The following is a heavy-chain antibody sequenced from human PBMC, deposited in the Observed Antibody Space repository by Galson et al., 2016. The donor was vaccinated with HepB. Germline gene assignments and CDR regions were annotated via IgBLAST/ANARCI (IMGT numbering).Heavy chain of an antibody. CDR1: GFTFSTYS. Sequence: SLRLSCAASGFTFSTYSMNWVRRAPGKGLEWVSSLSGDSTYIYHADSVKGRFTISRDNAKKPLYLQMNRLRADDTAVYYCTRGGVFQKEDDYWGQGTLATDSS. CDR2: LSGDSTYI. V-gene: IGHV3-21*01. J-gene: IGHJ4*02. D-gene: IGHD3-16*01. CDR3: TRGGVFQKEDDY.